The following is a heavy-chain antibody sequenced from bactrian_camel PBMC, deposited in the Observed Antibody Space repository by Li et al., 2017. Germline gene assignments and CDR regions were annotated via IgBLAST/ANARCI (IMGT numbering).Heavy chain of an antibody. J-gene: IGHJ4*01. V-gene: IGHV3S54*01. CDR2: VYFGGGRT. D-gene: IGHD1*01. Sequence: VQLVESGGGSVQPGGSLRLSCGASGHTYSSNCMGWFRQAPGKEREGVAFVYFGGGRTYYADSVKGRFTISRDNAKKTLDLQMNNLKPEDAGTYYCAAEPRGWLLLQSGSEYILKGRGTQVTVS. CDR1: GHTYSSNC.